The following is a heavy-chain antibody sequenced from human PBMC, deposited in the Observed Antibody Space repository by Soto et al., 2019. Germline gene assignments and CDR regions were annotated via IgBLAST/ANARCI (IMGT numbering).Heavy chain of an antibody. J-gene: IGHJ3*02. CDR3: ASYSTGSTVGAFDI. Sequence: PSETLSLTCAVYGGSFSGYYWSWIRQPPGKGLEWIGEINHSGSTNYNPSLKSRVTISVDTSKNQSSLKLSSVTAADTAVYYCASYSTGSTVGAFDIWGQGTMVTVSS. V-gene: IGHV4-34*01. CDR1: GGSFSGYY. D-gene: IGHD2-15*01. CDR2: INHSGST.